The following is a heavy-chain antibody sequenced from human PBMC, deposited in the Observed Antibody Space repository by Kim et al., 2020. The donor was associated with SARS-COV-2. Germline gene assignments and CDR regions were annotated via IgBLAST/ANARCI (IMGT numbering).Heavy chain of an antibody. CDR3: ARQYGDFAY. CDR2: IHPKSGGT. CDR1: GYTFTAYY. D-gene: IGHD2-8*01. V-gene: IGHV1-2*06. Sequence: ASVKVSCKASGYTFTAYYIHWVRQAPGQGLEWVGRIHPKSGGTDYGQNFQGRVTMTRDTSISTIYMDLTRLTSEDTAAYYCARQYGDFAYWGRGTLVTVS. J-gene: IGHJ4*02.